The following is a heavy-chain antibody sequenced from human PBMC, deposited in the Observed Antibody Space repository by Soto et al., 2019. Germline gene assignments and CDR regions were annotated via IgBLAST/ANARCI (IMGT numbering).Heavy chain of an antibody. CDR2: INRDGSEK. J-gene: IGHJ4*01. V-gene: IGHV3-7*01. CDR1: GFTFTTYW. Sequence: EVQLVESGGGLVQPGGSLRLSCAASGFTFTTYWMSWVRQAPGKGLEWVANINRDGSEKYYVDSVKGRFTISRDNAKNSLYLQMNTLRAEDTAVYFCSRAEDYWGDGTLVTVSS. CDR3: SRAEDY.